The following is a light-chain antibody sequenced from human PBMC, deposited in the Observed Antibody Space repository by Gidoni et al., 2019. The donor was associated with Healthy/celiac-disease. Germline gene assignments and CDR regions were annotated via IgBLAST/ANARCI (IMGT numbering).Light chain of an antibody. Sequence: DIVLTQSPATLSLSPGERATLSCRASQSVSSSYLAWYQQKPGQAPRPLIYGASSRATGIPDRFSGSGSGTDFTLTSRRLEPEDFAVYYCQQYGSSPRTFGQGTKVEIK. CDR2: GAS. CDR3: QQYGSSPRT. CDR1: QSVSSSY. J-gene: IGKJ1*01. V-gene: IGKV3-20*01.